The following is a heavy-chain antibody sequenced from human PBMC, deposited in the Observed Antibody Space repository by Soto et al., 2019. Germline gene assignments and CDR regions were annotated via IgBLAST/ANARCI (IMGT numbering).Heavy chain of an antibody. CDR3: ARGGGTILAPLP. J-gene: IGHJ5*02. CDR2: IIPTYGLP. Sequence: QVHLVQSGAEVKKPGSSVNVSCRASGGTFSTYAVGWVRQVPGQGLEWMGGIIPTYGLPYYAQKFQGRVTLGRDTSISTAYMELSGLRSDDTAVYYCARGGGTILAPLPWGQGTLVTVSS. D-gene: IGHD3-3*01. CDR1: GGTFSTYA. V-gene: IGHV1-69*17.